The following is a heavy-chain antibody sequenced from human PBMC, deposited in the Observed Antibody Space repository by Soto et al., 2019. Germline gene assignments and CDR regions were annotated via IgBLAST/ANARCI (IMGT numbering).Heavy chain of an antibody. CDR2: ISGGSGGST. Sequence: PGGSLRLSCAASGFNFSNYAMSWFRQAPGKGLEWVSAISGGSGGSTYYTDSVRGRFTISRDNFKNTLDLQMTSLRVEDTAVYYCAAYCYTMTCTQFHGYSWGQGTQVTSPQ. CDR1: GFNFSNYA. CDR3: AAYCYTMTCTQFHGYS. V-gene: IGHV3-23*01. J-gene: IGHJ5*02. D-gene: IGHD3-16*02.